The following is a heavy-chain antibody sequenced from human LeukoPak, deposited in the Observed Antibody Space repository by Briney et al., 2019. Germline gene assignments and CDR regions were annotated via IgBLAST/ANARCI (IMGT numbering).Heavy chain of an antibody. Sequence: SQTMSLTCTVSGGSISSGDYYWSWIRQPPGKGLEWIGYIYYSGSTYYNSSLKSRVTISVDTSTNQFSLKLSSVTAADTAVYYCARGNGWVCSSTSCYNWFDPWGQGTLVTVSS. CDR1: GGSISSGDYY. J-gene: IGHJ5*02. CDR2: IYYSGST. V-gene: IGHV4-30-4*08. D-gene: IGHD2-2*01. CDR3: ARGNGWVCSSTSCYNWFDP.